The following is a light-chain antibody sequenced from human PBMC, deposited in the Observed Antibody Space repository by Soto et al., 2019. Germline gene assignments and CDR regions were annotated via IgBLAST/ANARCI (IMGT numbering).Light chain of an antibody. Sequence: ETVLTQSPGTLSLSPGERVTLSCRTSQSVCSRCFAWYQQKPGQSPRLLIYGASTRATGIPDRFSGSGSGTDFTLTISRLEPEDFAVYYCQHYGTTPWTFGQGTKVGLK. CDR1: QSVCSRC. CDR3: QHYGTTPWT. J-gene: IGKJ1*01. V-gene: IGKV3-20*01. CDR2: GAS.